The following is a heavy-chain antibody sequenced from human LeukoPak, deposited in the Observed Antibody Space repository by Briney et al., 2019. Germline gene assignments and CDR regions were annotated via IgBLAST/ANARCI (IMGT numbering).Heavy chain of an antibody. CDR2: ISSSGSTI. V-gene: IGHV3-11*04. Sequence: GGSLRLSCAASGFTFSNYAMSWIRQAPGKGLEWVSYISSSGSTIYYADSVKGRFTISRDNAKNSLYLQMNSLRAEDTAVYYCARSYYDSSGYPDGMGYWGQGTLVTVSS. CDR1: GFTFSNYA. D-gene: IGHD3-22*01. CDR3: ARSYYDSSGYPDGMGY. J-gene: IGHJ4*02.